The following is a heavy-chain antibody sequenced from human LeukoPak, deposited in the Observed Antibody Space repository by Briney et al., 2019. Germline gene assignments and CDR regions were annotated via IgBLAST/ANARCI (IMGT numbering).Heavy chain of an antibody. D-gene: IGHD3-22*01. CDR3: ARVYYHTNGYLSLDY. J-gene: IGHJ4*02. CDR1: GFTFSDYG. Sequence: PGGSLRLSCAASGFTFSDYGMNWVRQAPGKGLEWVANIKQDGGETYYVDSVKGRFTISRDNCKNSLYLQMNSLRDEDTAVYYCARVYYHTNGYLSLDYWGQGTLVTVSS. CDR2: IKQDGGET. V-gene: IGHV3-7*04.